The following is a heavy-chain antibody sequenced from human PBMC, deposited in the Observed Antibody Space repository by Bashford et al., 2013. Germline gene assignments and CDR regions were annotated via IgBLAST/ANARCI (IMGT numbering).Heavy chain of an antibody. CDR3: SGHGSASK. D-gene: IGHD2-15*01. V-gene: IGHV3-11*01. CDR2: ISSSGSTI. J-gene: IGHJ4*02. Sequence: RQAPGKGLEWLSYISSSGSTIYYADSVRGRFTISRDNAKNSLYLQMNSLRAEDTAVYYCSGHGSASKWGQGTLVTVSS.